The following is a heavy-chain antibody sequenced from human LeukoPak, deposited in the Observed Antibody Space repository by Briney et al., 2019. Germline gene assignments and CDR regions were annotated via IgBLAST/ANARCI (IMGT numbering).Heavy chain of an antibody. CDR1: GDSISGSNYY. V-gene: IGHV4-39*07. D-gene: IGHD1-7*01. Sequence: PSETLSLTCTVSGDSISGSNYYWDWIRQPPGKGLEWIGDIYYSGSTYYNPSLKSRVTLSVDTSKNQFSLKLISVTAADTAVYYCARDRGKYNWNYGGNWFDPWGQGTLVTVSS. J-gene: IGHJ5*02. CDR2: IYYSGST. CDR3: ARDRGKYNWNYGGNWFDP.